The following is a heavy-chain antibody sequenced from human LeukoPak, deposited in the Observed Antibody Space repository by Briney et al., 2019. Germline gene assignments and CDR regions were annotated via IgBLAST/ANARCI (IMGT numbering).Heavy chain of an antibody. V-gene: IGHV4-38-2*02. CDR2: MYESGRT. CDR1: GYSINSGYY. D-gene: IGHD3-10*01. J-gene: IGHJ5*02. Sequence: PSETLSLTCTVSGYSINSGYYWGWIRQPPGQGLEWIASMYESGRTFYNPSLKGRVTISLDTSKNQFSLRLTSVTAADTAVYYCARVIGTLVWFGELTWIDPWGQGTLVTVSS. CDR3: ARVIGTLVWFGELTWIDP.